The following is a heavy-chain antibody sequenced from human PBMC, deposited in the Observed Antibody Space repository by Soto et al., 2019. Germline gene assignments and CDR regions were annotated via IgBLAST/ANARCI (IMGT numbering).Heavy chain of an antibody. CDR2: ISYDGSNK. V-gene: IGHV3-30-3*01. J-gene: IGHJ6*02. CDR3: ARDVSSRITMVRGVGYYYYYGMDV. CDR1: GFTFSSYA. Sequence: GGSLRLSCAASGFTFSSYAMHWVRQAPGKGLEWVAVISYDGSNKYYADSVKGRFTISRDNSKNTLYLQMNSLRAEDTAVYYCARDVSSRITMVRGVGYYYYYGMDVWGQGTTVTVSS. D-gene: IGHD3-10*01.